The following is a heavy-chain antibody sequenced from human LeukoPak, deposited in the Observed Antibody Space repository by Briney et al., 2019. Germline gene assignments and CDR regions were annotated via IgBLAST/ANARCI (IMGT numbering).Heavy chain of an antibody. J-gene: IGHJ4*02. V-gene: IGHV3-48*01. CDR1: GFTFRSYG. Sequence: GGSLRLSCAVYGFTFRSYGMNWVRQAPGKGLEWVSYISTGSTTISYADSVKGRFTISRDNAKSSLYLEMNSLRAEDTAMYYCARGFYTPDYWGQGTLVTVSS. CDR2: ISTGSTTI. CDR3: ARGFYTPDY.